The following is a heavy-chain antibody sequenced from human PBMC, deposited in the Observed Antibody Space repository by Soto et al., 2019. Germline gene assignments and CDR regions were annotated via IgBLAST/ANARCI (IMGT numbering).Heavy chain of an antibody. Sequence: SETLSLTCTVSGDSLRSSYHYWGWIRQLPGKGLEWIGSIYYTGNTYYNPSLKSRVSISVDMATNEISLRLRAESIADTAVYYCVRVELYAGEFTPIVDRWGQGALVTVSS. CDR3: VRVELYAGEFTPIVDR. V-gene: IGHV4-39*01. D-gene: IGHD2-8*01. J-gene: IGHJ5*02. CDR1: GDSLRSSYHY. CDR2: IYYTGNT.